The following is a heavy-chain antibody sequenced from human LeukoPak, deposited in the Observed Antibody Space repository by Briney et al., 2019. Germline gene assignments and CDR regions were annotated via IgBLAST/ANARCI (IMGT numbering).Heavy chain of an antibody. J-gene: IGHJ4*02. CDR2: ISGGGGST. CDR3: AKGGKWDVTPFDY. D-gene: IGHD1-26*01. CDR1: GFTFTSYS. V-gene: IGHV3-23*01. Sequence: GGSLRLSCAASGFTFTSYSMNWARQAPGKGLEWVSTISGGGGSTYYADSVKGRFTISRDNSKNTLYLQVNSLRAEDTAVYYCAKGGKWDVTPFDYWGQGTLVTVSS.